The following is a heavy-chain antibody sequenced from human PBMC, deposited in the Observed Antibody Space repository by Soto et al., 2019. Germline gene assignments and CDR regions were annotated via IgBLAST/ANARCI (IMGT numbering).Heavy chain of an antibody. CDR3: ARAGLPFFDYYGMDV. J-gene: IGHJ6*01. V-gene: IGHV3-21*01. CDR2: ITSSSSYI. CDR1: VFIFSNYR. Sequence: WGSLRLSCASSVFIFSNYRMNWVRQAPGKELEWVSCITSSSSYIYYADSVKGRFTISIDNAKNSLYLQMNSLRAEDTAVYYCARAGLPFFDYYGMDVWGQGTTVTGSS.